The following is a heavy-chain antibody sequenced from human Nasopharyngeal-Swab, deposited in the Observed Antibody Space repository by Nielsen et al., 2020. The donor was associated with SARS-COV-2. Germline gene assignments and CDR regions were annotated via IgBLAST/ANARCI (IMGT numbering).Heavy chain of an antibody. V-gene: IGHV4-59*01. J-gene: IGHJ6*02. CDR3: ARDLLYDDFYYYYGMDV. Sequence: SETLSLTCTVSGGSISSYYWSWIRQPPGKGLEWIGYIYYSGSTNYNPSLKSRVTISVDTSKNQFSLKLSSVTAADTAVYYCARDLLYDDFYYYYGMDVWGQGTTVTVSS. CDR2: IYYSGST. D-gene: IGHD4-17*01. CDR1: GGSISSYY.